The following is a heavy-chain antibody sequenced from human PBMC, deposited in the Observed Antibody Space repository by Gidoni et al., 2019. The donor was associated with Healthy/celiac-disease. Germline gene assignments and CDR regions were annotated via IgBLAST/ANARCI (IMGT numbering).Heavy chain of an antibody. CDR2: INHSGST. Sequence: QVQLQQWGAGLLKPSETLSLTCAVYGGSFSGYYWSWIRQPPGKGLEWIGEINHSGSTNYNPSLKSRVTISVDTSKNQFSLKLSSVTAADTAVYYCARLGSAAAGRGDYWGQGTLVTVSS. J-gene: IGHJ4*02. V-gene: IGHV4-34*01. CDR1: GGSFSGYY. CDR3: ARLGSAAAGRGDY. D-gene: IGHD6-13*01.